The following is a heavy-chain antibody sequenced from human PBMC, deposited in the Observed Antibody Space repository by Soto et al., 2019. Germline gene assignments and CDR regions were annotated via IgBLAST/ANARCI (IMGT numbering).Heavy chain of an antibody. V-gene: IGHV4-39*01. CDR2: IYHSGST. CDR3: ARRLEEYGNYWFDP. Sequence: SETLSLTFTVSGGSINSDTDYWAWIRQPPGKAMEWIGSIYHSGSTYQNPSLKSRITMSVDKSKNQFSLRLTSVTAADTAVYYCARRLEEYGNYWFDPWGQG. D-gene: IGHD4-17*01. J-gene: IGHJ5*02. CDR1: GGSINSDTDY.